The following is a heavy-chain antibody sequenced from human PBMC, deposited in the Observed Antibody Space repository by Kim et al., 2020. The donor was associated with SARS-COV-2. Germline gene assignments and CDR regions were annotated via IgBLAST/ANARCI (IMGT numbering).Heavy chain of an antibody. V-gene: IGHV3-66*01. CDR1: GFTVSSNY. D-gene: IGHD6-13*01. CDR3: ARDSSSWYGYFDL. J-gene: IGHJ2*01. Sequence: GGSLRLSCAASGFTVSSNYMSWVRQAPGKGLEWVSVIYSGGSAYYADSVKGRFTISRDNSKNTLYLQMNSLRAEDTAVYYCARDSSSWYGYFDLWGRGTLVTVSS. CDR2: IYSGGSA.